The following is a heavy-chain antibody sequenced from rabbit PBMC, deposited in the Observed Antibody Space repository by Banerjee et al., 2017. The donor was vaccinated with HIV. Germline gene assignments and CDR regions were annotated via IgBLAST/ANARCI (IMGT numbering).Heavy chain of an antibody. CDR2: IATGRNTRT. V-gene: IGHV1S40*01. Sequence: QSLEESGGDLVKPGGSLKLSCKASGFDFSSYYMSWVRQAPGKGLEWIGCIATGRNTRTWYASWARGRFTISKTSSTTVTLQMTSLTAADTATYFCASDTVWGPGTLVTVS. CDR1: GFDFSSYY. J-gene: IGHJ4*01. CDR3: ASDTV.